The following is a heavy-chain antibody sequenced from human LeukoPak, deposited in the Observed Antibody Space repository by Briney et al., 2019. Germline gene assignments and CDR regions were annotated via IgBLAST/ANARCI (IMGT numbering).Heavy chain of an antibody. Sequence: PSETLSLTCAVSGESISGFYWTWIRQPPGKGLEWIGYIYYSGSTNYNPSLKSRVTISVDTSKNQFSLKLSSVTAADTAVYYCARGVVIAPQTFDYWGQGTLVTVSS. V-gene: IGHV4-59*01. D-gene: IGHD2-21*01. CDR3: ARGVVIAPQTFDY. CDR2: IYYSGST. J-gene: IGHJ4*02. CDR1: GESISGFY.